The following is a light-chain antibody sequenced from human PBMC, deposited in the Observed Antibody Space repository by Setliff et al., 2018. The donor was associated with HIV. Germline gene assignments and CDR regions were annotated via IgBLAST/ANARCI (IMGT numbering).Light chain of an antibody. CDR2: DVS. CDR3: CSYEITHRFV. Sequence: QSALTQPRSVSGSRGQSVTFSCTGASSDVGGYDYVSWYQQHPGKAPKLIIYDVSKRPSGVPARFSGFKSGNTASLTISGLQPEDEADNYCCSYEITHRFVFGTGTKV. CDR1: SSDVGGYDY. V-gene: IGLV2-11*01. J-gene: IGLJ1*01.